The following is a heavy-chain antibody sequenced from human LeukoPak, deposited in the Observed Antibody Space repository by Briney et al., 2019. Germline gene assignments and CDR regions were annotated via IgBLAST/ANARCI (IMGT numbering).Heavy chain of an antibody. Sequence: PSQTLSLTCAVSGYSVSSGGYYWTWIRQHPGKGLEWIGYISNSGTTSYNPSLRSRVSISVDTSNNHFSLRLTSVTAADTAVYYCARGVVVTSSPDAFDIWGQGTMVTVSS. CDR3: ARGVVVTSSPDAFDI. V-gene: IGHV4-31*11. J-gene: IGHJ3*02. CDR2: ISNSGTT. CDR1: GYSVSSGGYY. D-gene: IGHD3-22*01.